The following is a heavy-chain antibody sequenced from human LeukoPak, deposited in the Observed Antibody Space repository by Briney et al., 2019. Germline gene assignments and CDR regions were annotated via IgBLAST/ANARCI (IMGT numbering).Heavy chain of an antibody. D-gene: IGHD5-12*01. Sequence: PGGSLRLSCTASGFTFGDYAMSWFRQAPGKGLEWVGFIRSKAYGGTTEYAASVKGRFTISRDDSKSIAYLQMNSLKTEDTAVYYCTRPGDSGCDLPDYWGQGTLVTVSS. CDR1: GFTFGDYA. J-gene: IGHJ4*02. CDR2: IRSKAYGGTT. CDR3: TRPGDSGCDLPDY. V-gene: IGHV3-49*03.